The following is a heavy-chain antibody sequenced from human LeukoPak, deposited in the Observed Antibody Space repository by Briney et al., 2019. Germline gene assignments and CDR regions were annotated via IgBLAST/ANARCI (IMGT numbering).Heavy chain of an antibody. CDR3: ARVRASGRYGDAFDI. CDR2: INAGNGNT. V-gene: IGHV1-3*01. Sequence: ASVKVSCKASGYTFTSYAMHWVRQAPGQRLEWMGWINAGNGNTKYSQKFQGRVTITRDTSASTAYMELSSLRSEDTAVYYCARVRASGRYGDAFDIWGQGTMVTVSS. D-gene: IGHD1-26*01. CDR1: GYTFTSYA. J-gene: IGHJ3*02.